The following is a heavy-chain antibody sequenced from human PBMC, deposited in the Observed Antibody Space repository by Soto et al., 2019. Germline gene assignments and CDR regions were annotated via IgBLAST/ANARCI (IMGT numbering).Heavy chain of an antibody. J-gene: IGHJ4*02. D-gene: IGHD5-12*01. CDR2: ISYDGSSK. CDR1: GFTFSNYG. CDR3: VKSYGGYDFDY. Sequence: PGGSLRLSCAASGFTFSNYGMHWVRLAPGKGLEWVAAISYDGSSKQYADSVKGRFTTSRDNSKNTVYLQMNSLRAEDTAVYYCVKSYGGYDFDYWGPGTLVTVSS. V-gene: IGHV3-30*18.